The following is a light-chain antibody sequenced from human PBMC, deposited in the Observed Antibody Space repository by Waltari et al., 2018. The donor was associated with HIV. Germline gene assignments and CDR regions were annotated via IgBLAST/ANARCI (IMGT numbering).Light chain of an antibody. CDR1: QSIGTS. J-gene: IGKJ4*01. CDR3: QQRSNWPPLT. Sequence: EIVLTQSPATLSVSPGDRATLSCRASQSIGTSLAWYQQKPGQAPSLIIYDASRGAIGIPARFSGSGSGTDSTLTISNVEPEDFAVYYCQQRSNWPPLTFGGGTKVEIK. V-gene: IGKV3-11*01. CDR2: DAS.